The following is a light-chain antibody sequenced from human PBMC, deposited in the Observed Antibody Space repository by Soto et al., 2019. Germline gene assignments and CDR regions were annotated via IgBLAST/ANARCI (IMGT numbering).Light chain of an antibody. Sequence: QSALTQPASVSGSPGQSITISCTGSSSDVGHYDYVSWFQQHPGRAPTLLIYDVTYRPSGVSNRFSGAKSGSTASLTSSGLRTEDEANYYCSSYTGTSTQVFGTGTKVTVL. CDR3: SSYTGTSTQV. CDR1: SSDVGHYDY. V-gene: IGLV2-14*03. J-gene: IGLJ1*01. CDR2: DVT.